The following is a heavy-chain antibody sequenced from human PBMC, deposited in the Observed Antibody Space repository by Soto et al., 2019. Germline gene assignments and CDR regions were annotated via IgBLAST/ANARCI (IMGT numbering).Heavy chain of an antibody. D-gene: IGHD2-2*01. Sequence: GGSLRLSCAGSGFRFSNSWMSWIRQAPGKGLEWVAHINQAGSQKYYVDSAKGRFTISRDNAKTSLYLQMNNLRAEDTAVYYCASWADAVDEDQFQHCGQGTLVTASS. CDR1: GFRFSNSW. CDR3: ASWADAVDEDQFQH. V-gene: IGHV3-7*01. J-gene: IGHJ1*01. CDR2: INQAGSQK.